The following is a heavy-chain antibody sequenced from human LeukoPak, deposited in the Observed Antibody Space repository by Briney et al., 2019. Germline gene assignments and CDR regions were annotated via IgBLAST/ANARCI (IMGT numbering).Heavy chain of an antibody. D-gene: IGHD6-19*01. CDR1: GFTFSSYA. CDR3: AKDAGVAGRIRAFDY. V-gene: IGHV3-23*01. J-gene: IGHJ4*02. Sequence: GGSLRLSCAASGFTFSSYAMTWVRQAPGKGLEWVSLIDGSGGSTNYANSVKGRFTISRDNSKNTLYLHMNSLRAEDTAVYYCAKDAGVAGRIRAFDYWGQGTLVTVSS. CDR2: IDGSGGST.